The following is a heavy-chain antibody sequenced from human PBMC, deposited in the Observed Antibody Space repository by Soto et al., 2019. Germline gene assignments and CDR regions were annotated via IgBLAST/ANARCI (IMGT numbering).Heavy chain of an antibody. CDR2: INAGNGNT. V-gene: IGHV1-3*05. CDR3: AKAGYDTSPFIDY. CDR1: GYIFSDYA. J-gene: IGHJ4*02. Sequence: QVQLVQSGAEERKPGASVKVSCKASGYIFSDYAFHWVRQAPGQRPEWVGWINAGNGNTKYIQKLKGRVTITRDTSASTAYMELSGLRSEDTAVYYCAKAGYDTSPFIDYWGQGTLVTVSS. D-gene: IGHD3-22*01.